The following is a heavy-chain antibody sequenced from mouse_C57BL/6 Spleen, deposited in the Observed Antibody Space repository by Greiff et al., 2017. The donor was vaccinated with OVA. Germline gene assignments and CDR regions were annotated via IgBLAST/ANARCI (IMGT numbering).Heavy chain of an antibody. D-gene: IGHD2-3*01. Sequence: EVQLQQSGPELVKPGASVKISCKASGYSFTGYYMNWVKQSPEKSLEWIGEINPSTGGTTYNQKFKAKATLTVDNSSSTAYMQLKSLTSEDSAVYYCATDGYPDYWGQGTALTVSS. CDR2: INPSTGGT. J-gene: IGHJ2*01. CDR1: GYSFTGYY. V-gene: IGHV1-42*01. CDR3: ATDGYPDY.